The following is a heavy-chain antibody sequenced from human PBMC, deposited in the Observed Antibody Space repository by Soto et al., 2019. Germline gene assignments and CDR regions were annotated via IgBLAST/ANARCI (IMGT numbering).Heavy chain of an antibody. V-gene: IGHV4-34*02. CDR1: GGSFSAYY. Sequence: QVQLQQWGAGLLKPSDTLSLACAVSGGSFSAYYWSWIRQAPEKGLEFIGEIDHSGSPRYNPSLQSRVTMSVDTSKNQISLTLNSVTAADTAVYYCARVRKKRHFYTYGLDVWGQGTAVIVSS. J-gene: IGHJ6*02. CDR3: ARVRKKRHFYTYGLDV. CDR2: IDHSGSP.